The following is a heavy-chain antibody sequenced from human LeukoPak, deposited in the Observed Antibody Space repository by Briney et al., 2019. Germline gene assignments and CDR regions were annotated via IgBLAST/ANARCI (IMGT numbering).Heavy chain of an antibody. CDR2: IYYSRNT. Sequence: PSETLSLTCAVSGDSIRSRDYYWAWIRQPPGRGLDWTGTIYYSRNTYYSPTLKSRVTISVDASKSLFSLRLTSVTAADTAVYYCATRRFTNWFDPWGPGTLVTVSS. V-gene: IGHV4-39*02. CDR1: GDSIRSRDYY. D-gene: IGHD3-3*01. CDR3: ATRRFTNWFDP. J-gene: IGHJ5*02.